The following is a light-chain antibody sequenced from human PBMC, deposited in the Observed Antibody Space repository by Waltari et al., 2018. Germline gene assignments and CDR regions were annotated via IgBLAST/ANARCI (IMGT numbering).Light chain of an antibody. Sequence: QSALTQPASVSGSPGQSITISCTGTSSDVGAYNLVSWYQQHPGKAPKLIIYEGTKRPSGISNRFSGSKSGNTASLTISGLQAEDEADYYCCSYAGGFTYVFGTGTKVTVL. V-gene: IGLV2-23*01. CDR2: EGT. CDR1: SSDVGAYNL. CDR3: CSYAGGFTYV. J-gene: IGLJ1*01.